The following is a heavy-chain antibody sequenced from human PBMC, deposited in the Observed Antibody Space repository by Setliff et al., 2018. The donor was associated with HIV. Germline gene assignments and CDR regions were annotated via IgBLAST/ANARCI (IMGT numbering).Heavy chain of an antibody. V-gene: IGHV4-61*02. CDR3: ARDRLGGTDY. Sequence: KPSETLSLTCTVSGGSISSGSYYWSWIRQPAGKGLEWIGRIYTSGSTNYNPSLKSRVTISVDTSKNQSSLKLSSVTAADTAVYYCARDRLGGTDYWGQGTLVTVSS. J-gene: IGHJ4*02. CDR2: IYTSGST. CDR1: GGSISSGSYY. D-gene: IGHD1-26*01.